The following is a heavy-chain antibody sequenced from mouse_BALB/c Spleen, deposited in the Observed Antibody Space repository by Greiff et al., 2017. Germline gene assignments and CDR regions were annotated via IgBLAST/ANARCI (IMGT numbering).Heavy chain of an antibody. D-gene: IGHD1-1*02. CDR2: IWSGGST. V-gene: IGHV2-4-1*01. J-gene: IGHJ3*01. CDR3: ASTMSPFAY. Sequence: VQLQQSGPGLVQPSQSLSITCTVSGFSLTSYGVHWVRQSPGKGLEWLGVIWSGGSTDYNAAFISRLSISKDNSKSQVFFKMNSLQADDTAIYYCASTMSPFAYWGQGTLVTVSA. CDR1: GFSLTSYG.